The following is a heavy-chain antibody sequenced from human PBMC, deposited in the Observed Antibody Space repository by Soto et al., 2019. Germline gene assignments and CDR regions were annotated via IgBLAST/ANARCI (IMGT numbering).Heavy chain of an antibody. J-gene: IGHJ4*02. V-gene: IGHV4-39*01. CDR3: GTRGAVAATRGY. Sequence: ETLSLTCTVSGGSISSSSYYWGWIRQPPGKGLEWIGRIFYSGSTYYNPSLKSRVTISVDTSKNQFSLNLRAVTAADTAVSYCGTRGAVAATRGYWGKGTLVTVSS. CDR2: IFYSGST. D-gene: IGHD6-19*01. CDR1: GGSISSSSYY.